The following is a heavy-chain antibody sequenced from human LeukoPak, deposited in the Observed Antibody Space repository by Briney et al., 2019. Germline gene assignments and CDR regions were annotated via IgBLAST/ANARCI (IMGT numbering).Heavy chain of an antibody. CDR3: AKAGDIYYFDY. V-gene: IGHV3-23*01. CDR2: ISGSGDST. D-gene: IGHD5-12*01. Sequence: PGGSLRLSCAASGFTFSSYAMSWVRQAPGKGLEWVSTISGSGDSTYYADSVKGRFTISRDNSKNTRYLQMNSLRAEDTAVYYCAKAGDIYYFDYWGQGTLVTVSS. J-gene: IGHJ4*02. CDR1: GFTFSSYA.